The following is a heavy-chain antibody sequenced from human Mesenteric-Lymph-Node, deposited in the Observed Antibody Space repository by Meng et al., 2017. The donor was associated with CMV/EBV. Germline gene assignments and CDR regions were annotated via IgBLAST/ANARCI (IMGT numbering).Heavy chain of an antibody. CDR2: IYPGDSDT. CDR1: GYSFTSYW. V-gene: IGHV5-51*01. D-gene: IGHD2-2*01. Sequence: KVSCKGSGYSFTSYWIGWVRQMPGKGLEWMGIIYPGDSDTKYSPSFQGQVTISADKSISTAYLQWTSLKASDTAIYYCARRCISCPGHWFDPWGQGTLVTVSS. CDR3: ARRCISCPGHWFDP. J-gene: IGHJ5*02.